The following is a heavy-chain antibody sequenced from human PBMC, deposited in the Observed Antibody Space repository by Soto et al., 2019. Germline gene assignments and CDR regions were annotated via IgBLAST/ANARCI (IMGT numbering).Heavy chain of an antibody. CDR2: IYYSGST. CDR3: AARGGTVNTGIFDY. D-gene: IGHD2-8*02. V-gene: IGHV4-59*01. CDR1: GGSISSYY. Sequence: SETLSLTCTVAGGSISSYYWSWIRQPPGKGLEWIGYIYYSGSTNYNPSLKRRVTISVDTSKNQFSLKLSSVTAADTAVYYCAARGGTVNTGIFDYWGQGTLVTVSS. J-gene: IGHJ4*02.